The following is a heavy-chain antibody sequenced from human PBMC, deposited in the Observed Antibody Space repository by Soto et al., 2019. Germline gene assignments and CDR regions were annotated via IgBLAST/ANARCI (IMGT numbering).Heavy chain of an antibody. CDR2: IYYNGRT. V-gene: IGHV4-61*01. J-gene: IGHJ4*02. CDR3: ARDLGGPNDF. Sequence: YSFADFKSISGIDCLSRKRQPPGKGLECIGNIYYNGRTNYNPSLKSRLSISVDTSKNRFSLRLTSVTAADTAMYYCARDLGGPNDFWGQGTLVTLSS. CDR1: DFKSISGIDC. D-gene: IGHD3-16*01.